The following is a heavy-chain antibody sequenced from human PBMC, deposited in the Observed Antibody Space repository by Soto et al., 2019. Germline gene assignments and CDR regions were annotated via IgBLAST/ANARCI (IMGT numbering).Heavy chain of an antibody. CDR3: ARGPSSSSPYYYYGMDV. D-gene: IGHD6-6*01. CDR2: INPNSGGT. Sequence: QVQLVQSGAEVKKPRASVKVSCKASGYTFTGYYMHWVRQAPGQGLEWMGWINPNSGGTNYAQKFQGWVTMTRDTSISTAYMELSRLRSDDTAVYYCARGPSSSSPYYYYGMDVWGQGTTVTVSS. J-gene: IGHJ6*02. CDR1: GYTFTGYY. V-gene: IGHV1-2*04.